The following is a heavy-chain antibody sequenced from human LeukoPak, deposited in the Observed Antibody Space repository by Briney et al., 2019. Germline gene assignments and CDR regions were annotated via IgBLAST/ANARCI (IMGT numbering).Heavy chain of an antibody. CDR2: IERKTDGGTT. V-gene: IGHV3-15*04. CDR1: GFTFSSYE. Sequence: GGSLRLSCAASGFTFSSYEMNWVRQIPGKGLEWVGRIERKTDGGTTDYAAPVKGRFTISRDDSTNTLYLKMNSLKSEDTAVYYCTTYGSGRKFDYWGQGILVTVSS. J-gene: IGHJ4*02. D-gene: IGHD3-10*01. CDR3: TTYGSGRKFDY.